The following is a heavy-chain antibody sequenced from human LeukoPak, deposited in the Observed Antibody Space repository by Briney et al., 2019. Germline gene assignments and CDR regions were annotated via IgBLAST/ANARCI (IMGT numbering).Heavy chain of an antibody. D-gene: IGHD6-13*01. CDR3: ARDLGTWYWFDP. CDR2: IYYSGST. J-gene: IGHJ5*02. V-gene: IGHV4-31*03. CDR1: GASIRSGNYF. Sequence: SETLSLTCTVSGASIRSGNYFWNWIRQHPGKGLEWIGYIYYSGSTYYNPSLKSRVTISIDTSKNQFSLKLSSVTPADTAVYYCARDLGTWYWFDPWGQGTLVTVSS.